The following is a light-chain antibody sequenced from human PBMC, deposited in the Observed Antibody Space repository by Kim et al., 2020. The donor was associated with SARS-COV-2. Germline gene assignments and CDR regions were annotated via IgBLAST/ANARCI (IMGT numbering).Light chain of an antibody. CDR3: KQYETYWT. CDR2: QAS. Sequence: DIQMTQSPSTLSAFVGDRVTMTCRASQSVDGWLAWYQQKPGKAPRLLIYQASKIASGVPSRFSGSGSGTDFTLTVSNLQSDDSAVYYCKQYETYWTFGPGTRVDIK. V-gene: IGKV1-5*03. CDR1: QSVDGW. J-gene: IGKJ1*01.